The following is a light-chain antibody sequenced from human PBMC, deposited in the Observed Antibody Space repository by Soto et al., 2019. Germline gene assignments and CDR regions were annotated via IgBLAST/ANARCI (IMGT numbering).Light chain of an antibody. V-gene: IGLV4-69*01. CDR3: QTWGTGIAV. CDR1: SGHSSYA. CDR2: LNSDGSH. Sequence: LVLTQSPSASASLGASVKLTCTLSSGHSSYAIAWHQQQPEKGPRYLMKLNSDGSHSKGDGIPDRFSGSSSGAERYLTIPSLQSEDEADYYCQTWGTGIAVFGGGTQLTVL. J-gene: IGLJ7*01.